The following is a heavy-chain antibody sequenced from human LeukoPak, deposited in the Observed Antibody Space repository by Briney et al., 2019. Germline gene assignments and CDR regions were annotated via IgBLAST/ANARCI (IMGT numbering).Heavy chain of an antibody. J-gene: IGHJ4*02. CDR1: EFTFRDYA. V-gene: IGHV3-23*05. D-gene: IGHD6-19*01. CDR3: AKYQGGTIPGWYNDY. Sequence: GGSLRLSCAASEFTFRDYAMGRVRQAPGKALEWVSTIDKTTYPTFYADSVKGRFTISRDNSENTLYLQMNSLRTEDTAVYFCAKYQGGTIPGWYNDYWGQGILVTVSS. CDR2: IDKTTYPT.